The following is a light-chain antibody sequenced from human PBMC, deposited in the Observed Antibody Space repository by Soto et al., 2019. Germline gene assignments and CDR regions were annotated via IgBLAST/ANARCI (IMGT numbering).Light chain of an antibody. V-gene: IGLV1-47*01. J-gene: IGLJ2*01. CDR2: RNN. Sequence: QSVLTQPPSASGTPGQRVTISCSGSSSNIGSNYVYWYQQLPGTAPKLLIYRNNQRPSGVPDRFSGSKSGTSASLAISGLRSEDEADYYCAACDDSMSVVVFGAGTKLTVL. CDR1: SSNIGSNY. CDR3: AACDDSMSVVV.